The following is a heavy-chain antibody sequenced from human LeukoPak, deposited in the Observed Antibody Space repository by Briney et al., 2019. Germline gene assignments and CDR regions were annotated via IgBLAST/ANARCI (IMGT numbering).Heavy chain of an antibody. CDR1: GGSISSSSYY. D-gene: IGHD3-9*01. V-gene: IGHV4-61*01. J-gene: IGHJ4*02. CDR3: ARTTGYAFDY. Sequence: SETLSLTCTVSGGSISSSSYYWSWIRQPPGKGLEWIGYIYYSGSTNYNPSLKSRVTISVDTSKNQFSLKLSSVTAADTAVYYCARTTGYAFDYWGQGTLVTVSS. CDR2: IYYSGST.